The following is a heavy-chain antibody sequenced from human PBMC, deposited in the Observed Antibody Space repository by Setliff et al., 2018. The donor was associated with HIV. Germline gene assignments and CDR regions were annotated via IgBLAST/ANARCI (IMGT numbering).Heavy chain of an antibody. J-gene: IGHJ3*02. CDR1: GYTFTSYG. D-gene: IGHD6-13*01. CDR2: ISAYNGNT. V-gene: IGHV1-18*01. CDR3: ARDPPLAAAGGPDAFDI. Sequence: ASVKVSCKASGYTFTSYGISWVRQAPGQGLEWMGWISAYNGNTNYAQTLQGRVTMTTDTSTSTAYMELRSLRSDDTAVYYCARDPPLAAAGGPDAFDIWGQGTMVTVS.